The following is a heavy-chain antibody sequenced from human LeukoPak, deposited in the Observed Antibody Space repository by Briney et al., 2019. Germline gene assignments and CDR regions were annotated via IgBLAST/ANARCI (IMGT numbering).Heavy chain of an antibody. CDR2: INPSGGST. CDR1: GYTFTSYY. J-gene: IGHJ6*03. V-gene: IGHV1-46*01. Sequence: ASVKVSCKASGYTFTSYYIHWVRQAPGQGLEWMGIINPSGGSTSYAQKFQGRVTMTRDTSTSTVYMELSSLRSEDTAIYYCARGPGSPDRYMDVWGKGTTVTVSS. CDR3: ARGPGSPDRYMDV. D-gene: IGHD1-14*01.